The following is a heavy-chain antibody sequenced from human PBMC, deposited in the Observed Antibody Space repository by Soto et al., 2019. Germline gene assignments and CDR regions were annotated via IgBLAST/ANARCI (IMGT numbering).Heavy chain of an antibody. CDR3: AKDTGGSRGILYSSFDY. CDR2: ISWNSGSI. J-gene: IGHJ4*02. V-gene: IGHV3-9*01. CDR1: GFTFDDYA. D-gene: IGHD2-8*01. Sequence: GGSLRLSCAASGFTFDDYAMHWVRQAPGKGLEWVSGISWNSGSIGYADYVKGRFTISRDNAKNSLYLQMNSLRAEDTALYYCAKDTGGSRGILYSSFDYWGQGTLVTVSS.